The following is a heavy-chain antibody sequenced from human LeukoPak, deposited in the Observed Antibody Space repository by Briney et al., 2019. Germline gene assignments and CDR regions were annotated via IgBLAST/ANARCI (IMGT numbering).Heavy chain of an antibody. J-gene: IGHJ4*02. CDR2: ISYDGSNK. V-gene: IGHV3-30*18. CDR1: GFTFSSYG. CDR3: VKSFSH. Sequence: PGGSLRLSCAASGFTFSSYGMHWVRQAPGKGLEWVAVISYDGSNKYYADSVKGRFTISRDNSKNTLYLQMNSLRAEDTAVYYCVKSFSHWGQGTLVTVSS.